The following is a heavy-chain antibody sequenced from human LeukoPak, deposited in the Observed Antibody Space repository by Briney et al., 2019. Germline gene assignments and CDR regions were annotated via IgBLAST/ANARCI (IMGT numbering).Heavy chain of an antibody. V-gene: IGHV4-34*01. D-gene: IGHD5-18*01. CDR1: GGSFSGYY. Sequence: PSETLSLTCAVYGGSFSGYYWSWIRQPPGKGLEWIGEINHSGSTNYNPSLKSRVTISVDTSKNQCSLKLSSVTAADTAVYYCASRSPWIQLWITRDYWGQGTLVTVSS. J-gene: IGHJ4*02. CDR3: ASRSPWIQLWITRDY. CDR2: INHSGST.